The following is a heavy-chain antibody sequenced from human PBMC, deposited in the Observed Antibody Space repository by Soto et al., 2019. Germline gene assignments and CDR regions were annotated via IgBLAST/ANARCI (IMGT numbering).Heavy chain of an antibody. Sequence: ASVKVSCKASGYTFTSYAMHWVRQAPGQRLEWMGWINAGNDNTNYAQNLQGRVTMTTDTSTSTAYMELRSLRSDDTAVYYCARESPPADYWGQGTLVTVSS. J-gene: IGHJ4*02. CDR2: INAGNDNT. V-gene: IGHV1-3*01. CDR3: ARESPPADY. CDR1: GYTFTSYA.